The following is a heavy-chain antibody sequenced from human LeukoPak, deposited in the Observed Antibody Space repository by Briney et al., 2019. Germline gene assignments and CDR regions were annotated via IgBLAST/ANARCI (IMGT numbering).Heavy chain of an antibody. CDR2: ISYDGSNK. CDR3: AKDASIVVVVAATPNEYFDY. J-gene: IGHJ4*02. CDR1: GFTFSSYA. D-gene: IGHD2-15*01. V-gene: IGHV3-30-3*01. Sequence: SGGSLRLSCAASGFTFSSYAMHWVRQAPGKGLEWVAVISYDGSNKYYADSVKGRFTISRDNSKNTLYLQMNSLRAEDTAVYYCAKDASIVVVVAATPNEYFDYWGQGTLVTVSS.